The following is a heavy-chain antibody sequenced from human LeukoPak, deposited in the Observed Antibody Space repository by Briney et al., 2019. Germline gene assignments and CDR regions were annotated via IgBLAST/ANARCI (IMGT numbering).Heavy chain of an antibody. D-gene: IGHD5-12*01. CDR2: TYYRSKWYN. V-gene: IGHV6-1*01. J-gene: IGHJ4*02. CDR3: ARERHSGYSGYGLFDY. CDR1: GDSFSSNSAA. Sequence: SQTLSLTCAISGDSFSSNSAAWNWIRKSPSRGLEWVGRTYYRSKWYNDYAVSVKSRITINPDTSKNQFSLQLNSLTPEDTAVYYCARERHSGYSGYGLFDYWGQGTLVTVSS.